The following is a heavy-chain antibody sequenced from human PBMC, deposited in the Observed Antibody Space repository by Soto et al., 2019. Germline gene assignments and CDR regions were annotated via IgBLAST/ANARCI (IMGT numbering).Heavy chain of an antibody. CDR2: IRDRAFSYAT. CDR3: TRLISAAQDY. V-gene: IGHV3-73*01. CDR1: GFVFKDSS. D-gene: IGHD3-10*01. J-gene: IGHJ4*02. Sequence: EVLLVESGGGLVQPGGSLKLSCAASGFVFKDSSIHWVRQASGKGLEWVGRIRDRAFSYATAYAALVKGRFTISRDDSTNTAYLQMNSLKTEDTAIYYCTRLISAAQDYWGQGTLVTVSS.